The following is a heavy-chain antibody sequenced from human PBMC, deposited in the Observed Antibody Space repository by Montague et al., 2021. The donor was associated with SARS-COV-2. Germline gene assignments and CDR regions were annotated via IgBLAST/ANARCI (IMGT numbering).Heavy chain of an antibody. CDR3: ARVGVGTMVRGVIPAYYYYGMDV. V-gene: IGHV4-61*02. CDR1: GGSISSGSYY. Sequence: TLSLTCTVSGGSISSGSYYWSWIRQPAGKELEWIGRIYTSGSTNYNPSLKGRVTISVDTSKNQFSLKLSSVTAADTAVYYCARVGVGTMVRGVIPAYYYYGMDVWGQGTTVTVSS. D-gene: IGHD3-10*01. CDR2: IYTSGST. J-gene: IGHJ6*02.